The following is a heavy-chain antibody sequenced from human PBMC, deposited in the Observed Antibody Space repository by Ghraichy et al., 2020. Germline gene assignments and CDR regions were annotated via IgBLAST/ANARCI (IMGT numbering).Heavy chain of an antibody. CDR1: GLTFSNYL. CDR2: IKQDGTEK. V-gene: IGHV3-7*03. Sequence: GGSLRLSCAVSGLTFSNYLMTWVRQAPGKGLEWVANIKQDGTEKNYVGSVKGRFTISRDNAKNSLYLQMNSLRAEDTAVYYCASSYGYWGQGTLVTVSS. CDR3: ASSYGY. D-gene: IGHD5-18*01. J-gene: IGHJ4*02.